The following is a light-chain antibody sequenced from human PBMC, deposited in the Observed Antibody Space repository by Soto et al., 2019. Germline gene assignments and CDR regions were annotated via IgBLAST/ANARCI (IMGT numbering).Light chain of an antibody. J-gene: IGKJ4*01. CDR1: PSIRTY. V-gene: IGKV3-11*01. CDR2: XAS. CDR3: QQRDVWRT. Sequence: IVSTPSPATLYLSPGERATLCCRAGPSIRTYLAWYQQKFGQAPRXLFYXASNRATGTPARFSGSGSGKDFTLTISFLEPEDEEVYYCQQRDVWRTFGGGTKVDI.